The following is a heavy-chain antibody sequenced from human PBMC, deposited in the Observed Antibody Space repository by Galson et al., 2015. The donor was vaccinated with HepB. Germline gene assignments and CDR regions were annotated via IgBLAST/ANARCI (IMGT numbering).Heavy chain of an antibody. D-gene: IGHD2-15*01. CDR2: ISGSGGNT. V-gene: IGHV3-23*01. J-gene: IGHJ6*02. CDR3: ARDRVVVVAATHFFSGMDV. CDR1: GITFSNYA. Sequence: SLRLSCAASGITFSNYAMNWVRQAPGKGLEWVSAISGSGGNTYYADSVKGRFTISRDNSRNTLYLQMNSLRAEDTAVYYCARDRVVVVAATHFFSGMDVWGQGTTVTVSS.